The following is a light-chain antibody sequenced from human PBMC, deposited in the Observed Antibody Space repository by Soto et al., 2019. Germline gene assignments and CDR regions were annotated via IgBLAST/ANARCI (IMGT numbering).Light chain of an antibody. CDR2: EVN. CDR3: SSYAGSSNV. V-gene: IGLV2-8*01. Sequence: LYQTSSASGSPRQSFAISCTRTSSDVGGYNYVSWYQQHPGKAPKLMIYEVNKRPSGVPDRFSGSKSGNTASLTVSGLQAADEADYYCSSYAGSSNVFGTGTTVTV. CDR1: SSDVGGYNY. J-gene: IGLJ1*01.